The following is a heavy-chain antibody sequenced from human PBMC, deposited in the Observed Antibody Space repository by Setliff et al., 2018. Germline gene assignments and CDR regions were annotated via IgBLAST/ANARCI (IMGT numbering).Heavy chain of an antibody. CDR3: ARDLYSSSSGGFYYYYYGMDV. Sequence: SETLSLTCTVSGGSISSYYWSWIRQPPGKALEWIGYIYYSGTTNYSPSLKNRVTISIDMSKNQFSLKLSSVTAADTAVYYCARDLYSSSSGGFYYYYYGMDVWGQGTTVTVSS. J-gene: IGHJ6*02. CDR2: IYYSGTT. V-gene: IGHV4-59*01. D-gene: IGHD6-6*01. CDR1: GGSISSYY.